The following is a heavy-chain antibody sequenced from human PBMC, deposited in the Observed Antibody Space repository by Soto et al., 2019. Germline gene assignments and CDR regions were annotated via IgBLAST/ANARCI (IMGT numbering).Heavy chain of an antibody. CDR1: GYTFTSHA. CDR3: ARDGIAAAGTSWFDP. Sequence: GASVKVSCKASGYTFTSHAMHWVRQAPGQRLEWMGWINAGNGNTKYSQKFQGRVTITTDTSASTAYMELSSLRSEVTAVYYCARDGIAAAGTSWFDPWGQGTLVTVSS. J-gene: IGHJ5*02. V-gene: IGHV1-3*01. D-gene: IGHD6-13*01. CDR2: INAGNGNT.